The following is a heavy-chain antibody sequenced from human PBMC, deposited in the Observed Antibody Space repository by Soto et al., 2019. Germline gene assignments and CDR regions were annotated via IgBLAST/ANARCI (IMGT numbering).Heavy chain of an antibody. CDR1: GFTFDDYA. CDR3: AKDTSPLFNFWSGYSENWFDP. Sequence: EVQLVESGGGLVQPGRSLRLSCAASGFTFDDYAMHWVRQAPGKGLEWVSGISWNSGSIGYADSVKGRFTISRDNAKNSLYQQMYSLRAEDTALYYCAKDTSPLFNFWSGYSENWFDPWGQGTLVTVSS. J-gene: IGHJ5*02. V-gene: IGHV3-9*01. CDR2: ISWNSGSI. D-gene: IGHD3-3*01.